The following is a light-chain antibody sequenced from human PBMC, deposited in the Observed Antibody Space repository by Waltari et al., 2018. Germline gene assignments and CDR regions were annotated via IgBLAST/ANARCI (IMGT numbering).Light chain of an antibody. CDR3: QQYGSLPWT. CDR1: ENVPAGY. CDR2: AVS. J-gene: IGKJ1*01. Sequence: EIVLTQSPGTLSLSPGDRATLSCRASENVPAGYLAWYQQIPGQAPRLLISAVSSGATGIPDRFSGSESGTDFTITISRLEPEDFAVYYCQQYGSLPWTFGQGTKVEIK. V-gene: IGKV3-20*01.